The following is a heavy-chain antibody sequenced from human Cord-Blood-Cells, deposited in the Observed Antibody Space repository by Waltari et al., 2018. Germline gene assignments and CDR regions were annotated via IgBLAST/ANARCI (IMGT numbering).Heavy chain of an antibody. CDR1: GGSISSSSYY. CDR3: ARREGLKGATDY. V-gene: IGHV4-39*01. D-gene: IGHD1-26*01. Sequence: QLQLQESGPGLVKPSETLSLTCTVSGGSISSSSYYWGWIRQPPGKGLEWIGSIYYSGGTYSNPSLKSRVTISVDTSKNQFSLKLSSVTAADTAVYYCARREGLKGATDYWGQGTLVTVSS. J-gene: IGHJ4*02. CDR2: IYYSGGT.